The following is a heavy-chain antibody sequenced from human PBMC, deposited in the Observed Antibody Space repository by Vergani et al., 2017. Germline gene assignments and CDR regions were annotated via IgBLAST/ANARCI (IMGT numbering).Heavy chain of an antibody. CDR1: GFTFSDYY. Sequence: QVQLVESGGGLVKPGGSLRLSCAASGFTFSDYYMSWIRQAPGKGLEWVSYISSSSSYTNYADSVKGRFTIPRDNAKNSLYLQMNSLRAEDTAVYYCARENSGHEVDYWGQGTLVTVSS. V-gene: IGHV3-11*05. CDR2: ISSSSSYT. CDR3: ARENSGHEVDY. J-gene: IGHJ4*02. D-gene: IGHD5-12*01.